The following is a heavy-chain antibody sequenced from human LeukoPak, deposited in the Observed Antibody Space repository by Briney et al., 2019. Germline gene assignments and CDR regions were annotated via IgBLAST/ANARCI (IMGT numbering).Heavy chain of an antibody. Sequence: SETVSLTYTVCCRSIRSYYGLCLRQPPGKGLEWIGYIYDSGSPNYSPSLKSRVTISVDTSKNQFSLKLNSVTAADTAVYYCAGAAAAAFDIWGQGTMVTVSS. V-gene: IGHV4-59*01. CDR1: CRSIRSYY. CDR3: AGAAAAAFDI. D-gene: IGHD6-13*01. CDR2: IYDSGSP. J-gene: IGHJ3*02.